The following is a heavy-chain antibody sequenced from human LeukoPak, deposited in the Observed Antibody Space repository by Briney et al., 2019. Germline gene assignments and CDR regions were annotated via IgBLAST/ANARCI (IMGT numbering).Heavy chain of an antibody. J-gene: IGHJ4*02. D-gene: IGHD3-3*01. V-gene: IGHV4-39*07. CDR1: GGSISSSSYY. CDR2: IYYSGST. CDR3: ARDLLKHDFWSGTAKPFDY. Sequence: SETLSLTCTVSGGSISSSSYYWGWIRQPPGKGLEWIGSIYYSGSTYYNPSLKSRVTISVDTSKNQFSLKLSSVTAADTAVYYCARDLLKHDFWSGTAKPFDYWGQGTLVTVSS.